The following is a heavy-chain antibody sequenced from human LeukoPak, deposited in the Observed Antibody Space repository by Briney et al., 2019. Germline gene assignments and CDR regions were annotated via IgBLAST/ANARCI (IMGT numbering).Heavy chain of an antibody. J-gene: IGHJ5*02. CDR3: ARWHYYGSGSYYTNWFDP. V-gene: IGHV4-61*01. Sequence: KPSETLSLTCPVSGGSVSSGSYYWSWIRQPPGKGLAWIWYVYYSGSTNYNPSLKSRVTISVDTSKNQFSLKLSSVTAADTAVYYCARWHYYGSGSYYTNWFDPWGQGTLVTVSS. D-gene: IGHD3-10*01. CDR1: GGSVSSGSYY. CDR2: VYYSGST.